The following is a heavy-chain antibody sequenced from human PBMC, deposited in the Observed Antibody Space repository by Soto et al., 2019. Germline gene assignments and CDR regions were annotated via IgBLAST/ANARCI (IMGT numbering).Heavy chain of an antibody. V-gene: IGHV4-4*07. D-gene: IGHD3-16*01. Sequence: SETLSLTCTVSRGYVNTFHWSWVRQPAGKGLEWIGRIFPNGNTDYSPSLKSRVTISVDTSKNQFSLRLSSVTAADTAVYYCATWGSCHSASCTNGCDPWGQRTLVTVSS. CDR3: ATWGSCHSASCTNGCDP. J-gene: IGHJ5*02. CDR2: IFPNGNT. CDR1: RGYVNTFH.